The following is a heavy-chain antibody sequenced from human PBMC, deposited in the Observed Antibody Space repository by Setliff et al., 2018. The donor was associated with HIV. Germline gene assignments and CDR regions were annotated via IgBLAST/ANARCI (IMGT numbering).Heavy chain of an antibody. CDR2: ISANSTHV. Sequence: GGSLRLSCAASGFNVSPYTLTWVRQVPGKGLEWVSSISANSTHVYYAESLKGRFTIPRDNARNSLYLQMNSLRVEDTAMYYCTSQGQNTFNIWGQGTMVTVSS. J-gene: IGHJ3*02. CDR1: GFNVSPYT. CDR3: TSQGQNTFNI. V-gene: IGHV3-21*06.